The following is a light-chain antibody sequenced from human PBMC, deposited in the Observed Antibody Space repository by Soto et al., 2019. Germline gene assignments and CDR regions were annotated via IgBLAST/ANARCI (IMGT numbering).Light chain of an antibody. CDR1: SGSVSTRYY. J-gene: IGLJ3*02. Sequence: QTVVTQEPSFSVSPGGTVTLTCGVSSGSVSTRYYPSWYQQTPGQAPRTLIYSTSTRSSGVPDRFSGSIVGNKAALTISGAQADDESDYYCSSYSTTTTPQWVFGGGTKLTVL. CDR2: STS. V-gene: IGLV8-61*01. CDR3: SSYSTTTTPQWV.